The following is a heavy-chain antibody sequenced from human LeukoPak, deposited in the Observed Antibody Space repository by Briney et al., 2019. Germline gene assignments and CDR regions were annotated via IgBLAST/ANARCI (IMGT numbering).Heavy chain of an antibody. CDR2: INHSGST. CDR3: ARGPYYDILTGYRALDY. D-gene: IGHD3-9*01. Sequence: SETLSLTCAVYGGSFSGYYWSWIRQPPGKGLEWIGEINHSGSTNYNPSLKSRVTISVDTSKNQFPLKLSSVTAADTAVYYCARGPYYDILTGYRALDYWGQGTLVTVSS. CDR1: GGSFSGYY. V-gene: IGHV4-34*01. J-gene: IGHJ4*02.